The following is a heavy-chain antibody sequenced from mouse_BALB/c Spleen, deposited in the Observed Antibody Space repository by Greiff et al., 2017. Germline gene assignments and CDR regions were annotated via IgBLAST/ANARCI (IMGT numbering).Heavy chain of an antibody. J-gene: IGHJ4*01. V-gene: IGHV1-63*02. CDR3: AQWDYAMDY. CDR1: GYTFTNYW. CDR2: IYPGGGYT. Sequence: QVQLQQSGAELVSPGTSVKISCKASGYTFTNYWLGWVKQRPGHGLEWIGDIYPGGGYTNYNEKFKGKATLTADTSSSTAYMQLSSLTSEDSAVYFCAQWDYAMDYWGQGTSVTVSS. D-gene: IGHD1-3*01.